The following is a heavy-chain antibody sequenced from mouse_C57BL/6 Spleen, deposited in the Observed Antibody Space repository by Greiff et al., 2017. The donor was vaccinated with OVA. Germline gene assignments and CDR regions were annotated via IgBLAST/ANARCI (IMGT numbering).Heavy chain of an antibody. J-gene: IGHJ2*01. Sequence: QVQLQQPGAELVMPGASVKLSCKASGYTFTSYWMHWVKQRPGQGLEWIGEIDPSDSYTNYNQKFKGKSTLTVDKSSSTAYMQLSSLTSEDSAVYYCARRRELGPDYWGQGTTRTVSS. D-gene: IGHD4-1*01. CDR2: IDPSDSYT. CDR1: GYTFTSYW. CDR3: ARRRELGPDY. V-gene: IGHV1-69*01.